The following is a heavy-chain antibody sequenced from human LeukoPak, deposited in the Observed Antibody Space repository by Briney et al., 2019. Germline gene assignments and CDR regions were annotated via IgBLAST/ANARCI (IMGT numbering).Heavy chain of an antibody. V-gene: IGHV3-30*04. Sequence: PGGSLRLSCAASGFIFNSHAMSRVRQAPGKGLEWVAVISYDGSNKYYADSVKGRFTISRDNSKSTLYLQMNSLRAEDTAVYYCAKDLYPHGYSYAKSNYFDYWGQGTLVTVSS. CDR3: AKDLYPHGYSYAKSNYFDY. CDR2: ISYDGSNK. J-gene: IGHJ4*02. CDR1: GFIFNSHA. D-gene: IGHD5-18*01.